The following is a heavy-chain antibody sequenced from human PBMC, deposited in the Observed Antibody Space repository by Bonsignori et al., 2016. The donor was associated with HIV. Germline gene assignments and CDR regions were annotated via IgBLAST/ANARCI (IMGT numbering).Heavy chain of an antibody. Sequence: VRQAPGKGLEWVSSISSSSSYIYYADSVKGRFTISRDNAKNSLYLQMNSLRAEDTAVYYCARVPEVLWFGDDAFDIWGQGTMVTVSS. CDR2: ISSSSSYI. CDR3: ARVPEVLWFGDDAFDI. J-gene: IGHJ3*02. D-gene: IGHD3-10*01. V-gene: IGHV3-21*04.